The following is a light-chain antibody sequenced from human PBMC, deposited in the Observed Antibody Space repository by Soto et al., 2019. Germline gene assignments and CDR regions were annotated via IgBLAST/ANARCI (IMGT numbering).Light chain of an antibody. CDR2: SSN. CDR3: AAWDDSLNGHVV. V-gene: IGLV1-44*01. Sequence: QSVLTQPPSASGTPGQRVTISCSGSRSNIGSHTVNWYQQLPGTAPKLLIYSSNQRPSGVPDRFSGSKSGTSASLAISGLQSEDEADYYCAAWDDSLNGHVVFGGGTKVTVL. J-gene: IGLJ2*01. CDR1: RSNIGSHT.